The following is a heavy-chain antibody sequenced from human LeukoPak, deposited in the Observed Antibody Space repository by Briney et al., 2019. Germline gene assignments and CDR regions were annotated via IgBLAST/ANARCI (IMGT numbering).Heavy chain of an antibody. CDR3: ARGPPNWGMVGY. V-gene: IGHV1-8*02. CDR1: GYTFTSYG. D-gene: IGHD7-27*01. CDR2: MKSNNGHT. J-gene: IGHJ4*02. Sequence: GASVKVSCKASGYTFTSYGISWVRQAPGQGLEWMGWMKSNNGHTGYAQKFQGRVTMTRDTSKSTAYMELNSLTFEDTAVYYCARGPPNWGMVGYWGQGTLVTVSS.